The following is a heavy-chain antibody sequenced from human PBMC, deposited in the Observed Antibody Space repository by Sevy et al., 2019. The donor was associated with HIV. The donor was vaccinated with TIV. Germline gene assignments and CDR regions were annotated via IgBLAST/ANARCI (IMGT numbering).Heavy chain of an antibody. CDR2: INPNSGGT. V-gene: IGHV1-2*02. CDR3: AGVDRGGSPRYFDY. CDR1: GYTFTGYY. D-gene: IGHD1-26*01. Sequence: ASVKVSCKASGYTFTGYYMHWVRQAPGQGLEWMGWINPNSGGTNYAQKFQGRVTMTRETSISTAYMELSRLRSDDTAVYYCAGVDRGGSPRYFDYWGQGTLVTVSS. J-gene: IGHJ4*02.